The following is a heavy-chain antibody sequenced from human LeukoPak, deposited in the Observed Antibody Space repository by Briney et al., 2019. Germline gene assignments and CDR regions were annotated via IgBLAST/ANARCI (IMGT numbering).Heavy chain of an antibody. CDR2: ISYDGSNK. J-gene: IGHJ4*02. CDR3: ARDRLVITGTTRERINDY. D-gene: IGHD1-20*01. V-gene: IGHV3-30*01. CDR1: GFTFSSYA. Sequence: PGGSLRLSCAASGFTFSSYAMHWVRQAPGKGLEWVAVISYDGSNKYYADSVKGRFTISRDNSKNTLYLQMNSLRAEDTAVYYCARDRLVITGTTRERINDYWGQGTLVTVSS.